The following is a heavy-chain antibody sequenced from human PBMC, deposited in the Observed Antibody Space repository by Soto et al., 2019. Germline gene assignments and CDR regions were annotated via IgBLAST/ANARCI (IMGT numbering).Heavy chain of an antibody. CDR3: AREGRPFDY. J-gene: IGHJ4*02. V-gene: IGHV1-69*06. CDR2: INPIFGTP. Sequence: QVQLVQSGAEVQRPGSSVKVSCKASGGTFSSYAISWVRQAPGQGLEWMGGINPIFGTPHYAQKYQGRVTNTADKFTNKAYMELTRLTSDDTAVYFCAREGRPFDYWGQGTLVTVSS. CDR1: GGTFSSYA.